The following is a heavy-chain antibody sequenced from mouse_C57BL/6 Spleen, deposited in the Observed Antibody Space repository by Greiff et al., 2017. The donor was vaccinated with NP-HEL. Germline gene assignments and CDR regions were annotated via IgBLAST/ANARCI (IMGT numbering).Heavy chain of an antibody. D-gene: IGHD3-2*02. Sequence: VQLQQSGPELVKPGASVKISCKASGYSFTGYYMNWVKQSPEKSLEWIGEINPSTGGTTYNQKFKAKATLTVDKSSSTAYMQLKSLTSEDSAVYYCARDSSGYRVAYWGQGTLVTVSA. CDR3: ARDSSGYRVAY. CDR2: INPSTGGT. J-gene: IGHJ3*01. V-gene: IGHV1-42*01. CDR1: GYSFTGYY.